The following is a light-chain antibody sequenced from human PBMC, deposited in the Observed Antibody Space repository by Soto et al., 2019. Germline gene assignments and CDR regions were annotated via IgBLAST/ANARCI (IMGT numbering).Light chain of an antibody. V-gene: IGLV2-8*01. CDR1: SSDVGGYNY. CDR2: EVS. Sequence: QSALTQPPSASASPGQSVTISCTGSSSDVGGYNYVSWYQQHPGKAPTLMIYEVSKRPSGVPDRFSGSKSGNTASLTVSGLQAEDEADYYCTSYAGSNTYVVFGGGTKLTVL. J-gene: IGLJ2*01. CDR3: TSYAGSNTYVV.